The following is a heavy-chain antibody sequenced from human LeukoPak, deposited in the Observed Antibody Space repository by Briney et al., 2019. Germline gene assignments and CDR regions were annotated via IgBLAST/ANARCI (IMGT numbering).Heavy chain of an antibody. CDR3: ARRITISGLGYYIDV. D-gene: IGHD3-3*01. J-gene: IGHJ6*04. Sequence: GGSLRLSCAASGFSCSTYSMNWVRQAPGKGLEWISYISNSGHTTYYAESVKGRFTISRGNAWNSLYLQMNSLRGEDTAVYYCARRITISGLGYYIDVWGKGTTVIVSS. CDR1: GFSCSTYS. CDR2: ISNSGHTT. V-gene: IGHV3-48*01.